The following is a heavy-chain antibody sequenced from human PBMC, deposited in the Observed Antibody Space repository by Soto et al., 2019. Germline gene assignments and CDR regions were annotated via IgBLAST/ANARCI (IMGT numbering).Heavy chain of an antibody. CDR2: IWYDGSNR. CDR1: GFIFSSYG. J-gene: IGHJ4*02. Sequence: QVQLAESGGGVVQPGRSLRLSCAASGFIFSSYGMHWVRQAPGKGLEWVAVIWYDGSNRHYADSVKGRVTISRDNSKNTVQLQMNSLRVDATAVDSCARERSTVRDYCAFLGQGTLVTVSS. V-gene: IGHV3-33*01. D-gene: IGHD4-4*01. CDR3: ARERSTVRDYCAF.